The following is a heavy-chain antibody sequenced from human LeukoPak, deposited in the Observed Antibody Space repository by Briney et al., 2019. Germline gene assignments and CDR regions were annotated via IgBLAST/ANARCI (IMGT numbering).Heavy chain of an antibody. CDR2: INLNSGNT. CDR1: GYTFTDYF. CDR3: VRDRGDVFDM. V-gene: IGHV1-2*02. Sequence: ASVKVSCRPSGYTFTDYFMHWVRQAPGQGLEWMGWINLNSGNTKYIQNFQDRVTLTWDTAISTAYLELIRLTSDDTAVYYCVRDRGDVFDMWGQGTMITVST. J-gene: IGHJ3*02. D-gene: IGHD3-10*01.